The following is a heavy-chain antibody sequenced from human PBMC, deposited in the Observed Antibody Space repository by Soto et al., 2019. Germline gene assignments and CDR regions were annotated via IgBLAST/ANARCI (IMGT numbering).Heavy chain of an antibody. V-gene: IGHV4-59*01. CDR2: IYYSGST. D-gene: IGHD1-1*01. CDR1: GGSISSYY. J-gene: IGHJ5*02. CDR3: ARGQRTFDP. Sequence: QVQLQESGPGLVKPSETLSLTCTVSGGSISSYYWSWIRQPPGKGLEWIGYIYYSGSTNYNPSLKSRVTISLDTSQNQFSLKLSSVTAADTAVYYCARGQRTFDPWGQGTLATVSS.